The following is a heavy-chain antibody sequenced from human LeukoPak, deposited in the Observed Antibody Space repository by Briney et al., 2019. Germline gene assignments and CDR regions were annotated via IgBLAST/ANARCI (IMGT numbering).Heavy chain of an antibody. CDR1: GGTFSSYA. CDR2: IIPIFGTA. J-gene: IGHJ6*03. V-gene: IGHV1-69*05. CDR3: ARVYGSGSYYNYYYYMDV. Sequence: GASVKVSCKASGGTFSSYAISWVRQAPGQGLEWMGGIIPIFGTANYAQKFQGRVTITTDESTSTAYMELSSLRSEDTAVYYCARVYGSGSYYNYYYYMDVWGKGTTVTVSS. D-gene: IGHD3-10*01.